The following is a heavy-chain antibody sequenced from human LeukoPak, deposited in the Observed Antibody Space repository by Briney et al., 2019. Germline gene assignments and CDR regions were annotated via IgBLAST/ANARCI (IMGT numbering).Heavy chain of an antibody. V-gene: IGHV4-34*01. J-gene: IGHJ4*02. CDR1: GGSFSGYY. CDR3: ARDYGDY. Sequence: PSETLSLTCAVYGGSFSGYYWSWIRQPPGKELEWIGEINHSGSTNYNPSLKSRVTISVDTSKNQFSLKLSSVTAADTAVYYCARDYGDYWGQGTLVTVSS. CDR2: INHSGST.